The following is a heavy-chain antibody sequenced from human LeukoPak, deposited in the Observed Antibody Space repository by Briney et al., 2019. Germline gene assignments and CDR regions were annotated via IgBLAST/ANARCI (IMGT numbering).Heavy chain of an antibody. Sequence: GGSLRLSCAASGFSVSSNYVSWVRQAPGKGLEWVSVIYTGGTTHYAPSVMGRFTISRDGSQNTVHLHMSGLRDEDTALYYCAREGRFQSFDYWGQGTLVAVSS. CDR1: GFSVSSNY. V-gene: IGHV3-53*01. CDR2: IYTGGTT. CDR3: AREGRFQSFDY. J-gene: IGHJ4*02.